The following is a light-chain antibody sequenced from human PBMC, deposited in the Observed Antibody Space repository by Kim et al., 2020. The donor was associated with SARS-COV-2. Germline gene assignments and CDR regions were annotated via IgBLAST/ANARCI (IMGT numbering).Light chain of an antibody. CDR2: GGS. CDR1: QSIRNN. J-gene: IGKJ4*01. Sequence: LSPGERASLSCRASQSIRNNVAWNQQKPGQAPRLVIYGGSNRATGIPARFSGSGSGTDFTLTISSLEPEDYAVYYCQQRSSWPLTFGGGTKVDIK. V-gene: IGKV3-11*01. CDR3: QQRSSWPLT.